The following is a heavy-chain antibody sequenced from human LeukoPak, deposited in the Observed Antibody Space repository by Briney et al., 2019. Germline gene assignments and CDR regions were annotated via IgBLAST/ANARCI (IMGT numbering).Heavy chain of an antibody. V-gene: IGHV3-74*03. CDR1: GFTFSGYW. Sequence: GRSLRLSCAASGFTFSGYWMHWVRQAPGKGLVWVSRVNNDGSDTKYADSVEGRFTISRDNDKNTLHLQMNSLRAEDTAVYYCARGLRGPDYWGQGTLVTVSS. CDR3: ARGLRGPDY. J-gene: IGHJ4*02. CDR2: VNNDGSDT.